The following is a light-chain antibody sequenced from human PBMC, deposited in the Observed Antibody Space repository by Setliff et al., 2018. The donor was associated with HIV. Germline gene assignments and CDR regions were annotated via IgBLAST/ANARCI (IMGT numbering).Light chain of an antibody. V-gene: IGLV2-14*01. CDR2: DVS. Sequence: QSALTQPASVSGSPGQSITISCTGTSSDVGGYDYVSWYQQHPGKAPKLMIYDVSKRPSGVSNRFSGSKSGKTASLTISGLQAEDEADYYCSSYTSSSTRVFGTGTKVTVL. CDR1: SSDVGGYDY. CDR3: SSYTSSSTRV. J-gene: IGLJ1*01.